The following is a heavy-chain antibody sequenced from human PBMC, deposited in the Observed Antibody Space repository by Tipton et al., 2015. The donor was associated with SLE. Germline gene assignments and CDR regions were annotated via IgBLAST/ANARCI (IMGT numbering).Heavy chain of an antibody. CDR2: ISYDGSNK. J-gene: IGHJ4*02. D-gene: IGHD6-6*01. CDR3: AREMVGSRSSSLDY. CDR1: GFTFSSYA. V-gene: IGHV3-30*04. Sequence: QLVQSGGGVVQPGRSLRLSCAASGFTFSSYAMHWVRQAPGKGLEWVAVISYDGSNKYYADSVKGRFTISRDNSKNTLYLQMNSLRAEDTAVYYCAREMVGSRSSSLDYWGQGHLVTVSS.